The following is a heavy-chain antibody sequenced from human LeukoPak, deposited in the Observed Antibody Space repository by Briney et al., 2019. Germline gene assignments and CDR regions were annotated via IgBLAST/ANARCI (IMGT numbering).Heavy chain of an antibody. CDR3: ARDYYGSGENWFDP. J-gene: IGHJ5*02. CDR2: INGDGSTT. Sequence: GGSLRLSCAASGFTFSSYWMHWVRQAPGKGLVWVSRINGDGSTTTYADSVKGRVTISRDNAKNTMYLQMNSLRAEDTAVYYCARDYYGSGENWFDPWAREPWSPSPQ. D-gene: IGHD3-10*01. CDR1: GFTFSSYW. V-gene: IGHV3-74*01.